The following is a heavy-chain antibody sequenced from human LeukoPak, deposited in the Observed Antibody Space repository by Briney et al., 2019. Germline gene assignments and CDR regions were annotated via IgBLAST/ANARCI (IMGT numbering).Heavy chain of an antibody. CDR3: AREGYILTGYYNPRNYFDY. Sequence: GGSLRLSCAASGFTFSSYGMHWVRQAPGKGLEWVAVIWYDGSNKYYADSVKGRFTISRDNSKNTLYLQMNSLRAEDTAVYYCAREGYILTGYYNPRNYFDYWGQGTLVTVSS. V-gene: IGHV3-33*01. CDR2: IWYDGSNK. CDR1: GFTFSSYG. D-gene: IGHD3-9*01. J-gene: IGHJ4*02.